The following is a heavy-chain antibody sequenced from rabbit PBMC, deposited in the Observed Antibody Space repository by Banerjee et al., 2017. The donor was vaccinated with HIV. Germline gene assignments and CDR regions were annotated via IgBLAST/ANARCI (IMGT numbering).Heavy chain of an antibody. D-gene: IGHD2-1*01. CDR3: AREHTYADYGDWLDL. CDR1: GIDFSNHYY. CDR2: IVTSTGST. V-gene: IGHV1S43*01. J-gene: IGHJ5*01. Sequence: QQQLEESGGGLVKPGGTLTLTCKASGIDFSNHYYMCWVRQAPGKGLELIACIVTSTGSTWYASWVNGRFTISKTSSTTVTLQMTSLTAADTATYFCAREHTYADYGDWLDLWGPGTLVTVS.